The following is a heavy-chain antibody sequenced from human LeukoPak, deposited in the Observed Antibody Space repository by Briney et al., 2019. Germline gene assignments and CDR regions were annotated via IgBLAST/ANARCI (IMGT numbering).Heavy chain of an antibody. J-gene: IGHJ4*02. V-gene: IGHV3-9*01. Sequence: PGESLRLSCAASGFTFSSYSMNWVRQAPGKGLEWVSGISWNSGSIGYADSVKGRFTISRDNAKNSLYLQMNSLRAEDTALYYCAKGWGYDYGDSTSFDYWGQGTLVTVSS. CDR1: GFTFSSYS. D-gene: IGHD4-17*01. CDR2: ISWNSGSI. CDR3: AKGWGYDYGDSTSFDY.